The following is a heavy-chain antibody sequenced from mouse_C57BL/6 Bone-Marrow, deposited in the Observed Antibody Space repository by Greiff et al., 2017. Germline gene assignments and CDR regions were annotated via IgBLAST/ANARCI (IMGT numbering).Heavy chain of an antibody. CDR1: GFSLTSYG. CDR3: AKQGYGNYNYYARDY. Sequence: QVQLKQSGPGLVAPSPSLSITCTVSGFSLTSYGVDWVRQPPGQGLEWLGVIWGGGSTNYNSALMSRLSISKDNSKSQVFLKMNSLQTDDTAMYYCAKQGYGNYNYYARDYWGQGTSVTVSS. CDR2: IWGGGST. J-gene: IGHJ4*01. D-gene: IGHD2-1*01. V-gene: IGHV2-9*01.